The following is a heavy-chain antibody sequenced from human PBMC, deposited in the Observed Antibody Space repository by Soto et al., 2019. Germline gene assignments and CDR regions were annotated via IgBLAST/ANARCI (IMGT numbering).Heavy chain of an antibody. CDR1: LYIFTISD. CDR3: ARVKRDMITFGGVIVTMRYYYGMDV. D-gene: IGHD3-16*02. Sequence: VLLKVSCQASLYIFTISDINWVRQATGQGLEWMGWMNPNSGNTGYAQKFQGRVTMTRNTSISTAYMGLSSLRSEDTAVYYCARVKRDMITFGGVIVTMRYYYGMDVWGQGTTVTVSS. CDR2: MNPNSGNT. J-gene: IGHJ6*02. V-gene: IGHV1-8*01.